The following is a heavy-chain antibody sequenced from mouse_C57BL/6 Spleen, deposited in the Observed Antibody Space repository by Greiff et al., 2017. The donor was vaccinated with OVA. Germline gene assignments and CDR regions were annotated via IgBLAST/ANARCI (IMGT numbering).Heavy chain of an antibody. V-gene: IGHV1-72*01. J-gene: IGHJ2*01. CDR3: AREATVVATGFGY. CDR2: IDPNSGGT. Sequence: VQLQQPGAELVKPGASVKLSCKASGYTFTSYWMHWVKQRPGRGLEWIGRIDPNSGGTKYNEKFKCKATLTVDKPSSTAYMQLSSLTSEDSAVYYCAREATVVATGFGYWGQGTTLTVSS. CDR1: GYTFTSYW. D-gene: IGHD1-1*01.